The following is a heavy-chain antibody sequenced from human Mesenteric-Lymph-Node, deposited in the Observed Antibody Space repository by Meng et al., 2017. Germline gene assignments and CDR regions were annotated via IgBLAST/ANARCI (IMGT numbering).Heavy chain of an antibody. V-gene: IGHV4-61*02. D-gene: IGHD6-19*01. J-gene: IGHJ3*02. CDR1: GSSIRSGSYY. CDR2: IYTSGST. Sequence: SETLSLTCTVSGSSIRSGSYYWSWIRQAAGKGPEWIGRIYTSGSTSYNPSLESRVPVSVDTSKNQFSLRLTSVTAADTAVYYCARVASSALGFAAFDIWGQGTLVTVSS. CDR3: ARVASSALGFAAFDI.